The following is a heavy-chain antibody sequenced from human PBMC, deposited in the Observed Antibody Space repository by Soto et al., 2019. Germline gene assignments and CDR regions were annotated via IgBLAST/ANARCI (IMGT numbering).Heavy chain of an antibody. CDR2: ISSSGSTI. V-gene: IGHV3-48*03. Sequence: GGSQRLSCAASGFTFSSYEMNWVRQAPGKGLEWVSYISSSGSTIYYADSVKGRFTISRDNAKNSLYLQMNSLRAEDTAVYYCARDVPGFYSSGYFDYWGQGTLVTVSS. D-gene: IGHD3-22*01. J-gene: IGHJ4*02. CDR1: GFTFSSYE. CDR3: ARDVPGFYSSGYFDY.